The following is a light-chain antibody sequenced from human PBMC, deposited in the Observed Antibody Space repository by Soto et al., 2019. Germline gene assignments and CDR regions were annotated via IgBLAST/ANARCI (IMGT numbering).Light chain of an antibody. V-gene: IGLV1-40*01. CDR1: SSNIGAGYD. Sequence: QSVLTQPPSVSGAPGQRVTISCTGSSSNIGAGYDVHWYQQLPGTAPKLLIYGNSNRPSGVPDRFSGSKSGTSASLAITGXXXXXXXDXYCQSYDSSLSRVFGGGTKLTV. CDR2: GNS. CDR3: QSYDSSLSRV. J-gene: IGLJ2*01.